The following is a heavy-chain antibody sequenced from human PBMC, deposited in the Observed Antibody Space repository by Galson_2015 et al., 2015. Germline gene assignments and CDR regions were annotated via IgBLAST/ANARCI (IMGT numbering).Heavy chain of an antibody. J-gene: IGHJ4*02. CDR3: ARRFSSSSVFDY. CDR2: IKQDGSEK. CDR1: GFTFNNYW. Sequence: SLGLSCAASGFTFNNYWMGWVRQAPGKGLEWVAEIKQDGSEKSCVESVKGRFTGSRDNAKNSLYLQMNSLRVEDTAVYYCARRFSSSSVFDYWGQGTLVTVSS. D-gene: IGHD6-6*01. V-gene: IGHV3-7*01.